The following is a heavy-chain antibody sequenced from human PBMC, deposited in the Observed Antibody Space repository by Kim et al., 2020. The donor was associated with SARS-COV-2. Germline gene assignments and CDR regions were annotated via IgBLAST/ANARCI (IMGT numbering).Heavy chain of an antibody. CDR2: A. V-gene: IGHV1-69*01. D-gene: IGHD1-26*01. Sequence: ANYAQKCQGRGTITADESTSTAYMELSSLRSEDTAVYYCARGVGGGAFDIWGQGTMVTVSS. CDR3: ARGVGGGAFDI. J-gene: IGHJ3*02.